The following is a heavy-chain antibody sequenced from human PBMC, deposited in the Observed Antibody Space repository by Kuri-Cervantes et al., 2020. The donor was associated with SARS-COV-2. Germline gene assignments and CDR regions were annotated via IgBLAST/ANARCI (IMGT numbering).Heavy chain of an antibody. CDR2: ISGSGVGT. J-gene: IGHJ4*02. CDR3: AKVGLSFDY. CDR1: GFTFSSFA. V-gene: IGHV3-23*01. Sequence: GESLKISCAASGFTFSSFAMSWVRQAPGKGLEWVSSISGSGVGTYYADSVKGRFTISRDNSKNTLHLQMNSLRAEDSALYYCAKVGLSFDYWGQGTLVTVSS. D-gene: IGHD2/OR15-2a*01.